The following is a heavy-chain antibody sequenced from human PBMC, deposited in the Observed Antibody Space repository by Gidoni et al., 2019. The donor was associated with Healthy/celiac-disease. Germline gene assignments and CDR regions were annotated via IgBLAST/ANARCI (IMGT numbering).Heavy chain of an antibody. D-gene: IGHD1-26*01. Sequence: EVQLLESGGGLVQPGGSLRLSCAASGFPFSSYDVSGVRQAPGEGLVWVSALSGSCGSTSYADSVNGRFTISSANSKTTLYLQMNSLRAENTAVSYCAKDAPGYSGSYYAHPPPFDPWGQGTLVTVSS. CDR1: GFPFSSYD. J-gene: IGHJ5*02. CDR2: LSGSCGST. CDR3: AKDAPGYSGSYYAHPPPFDP. V-gene: IGHV3-23*01.